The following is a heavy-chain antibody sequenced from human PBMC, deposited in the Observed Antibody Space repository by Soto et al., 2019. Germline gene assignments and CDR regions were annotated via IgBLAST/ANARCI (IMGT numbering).Heavy chain of an antibody. Sequence: SETLSLTCTVSGGSISSGDYSWNCIRQPPGKGLEWIGHIYYSGSTYYNPSLKSRLTLSVETSKSQFSLKLSSVTAADTAVYYCARAGSGWYHDTFDIWGQGTMVT. V-gene: IGHV4-30-4*01. CDR1: GGSISSGDYS. D-gene: IGHD6-19*01. CDR3: ARAGSGWYHDTFDI. J-gene: IGHJ3*02. CDR2: IYYSGST.